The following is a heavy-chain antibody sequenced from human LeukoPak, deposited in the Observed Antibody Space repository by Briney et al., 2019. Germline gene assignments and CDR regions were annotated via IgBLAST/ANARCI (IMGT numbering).Heavy chain of an antibody. D-gene: IGHD3-16*01. V-gene: IGHV1-69*04. CDR2: LIPFLGIL. CDR1: LGTPNRYT. J-gene: IGHJ4*02. Sequence: SVKDSCKTSLGTPNRYTISWVRPALGGGGEWMGRLIPFLGILNYAQKVQGRLTINAHKTTITAYKELRRLTSEDAAVYYCAREFQEGEAYWGQGTLVTVPS. CDR3: AREFQEGEAY.